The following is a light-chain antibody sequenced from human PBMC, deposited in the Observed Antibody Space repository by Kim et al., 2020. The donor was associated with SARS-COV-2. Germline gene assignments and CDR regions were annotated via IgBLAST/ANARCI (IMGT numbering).Light chain of an antibody. V-gene: IGKV1-5*03. Sequence: SASGGDRVTVTCRASQSIGSWLVWHQQKPGKAPKVLVYKTSYLVTGVPSRFSGSGSGTEFTLTISSLQPDDFATYYCQQYSRYPVTFGQGTKLEI. J-gene: IGKJ2*01. CDR1: QSIGSW. CDR3: QQYSRYPVT. CDR2: KTS.